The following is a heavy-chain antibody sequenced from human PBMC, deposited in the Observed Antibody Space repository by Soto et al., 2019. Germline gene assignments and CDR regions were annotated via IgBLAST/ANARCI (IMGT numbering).Heavy chain of an antibody. CDR3: AKLSLDSSSRHYYYGMDV. J-gene: IGHJ6*02. CDR2: ISGSGGST. D-gene: IGHD6-6*01. Sequence: PGGSLRLSCAASGFTFSSYAMSWVRQAPGKGLEWVSAISGSGGSTYYADSVKGRFTISRDNSKNTLYLQMNSLRAEDTAVYYCAKLSLDSSSRHYYYGMDVWGQGTTVTVSS. CDR1: GFTFSSYA. V-gene: IGHV3-23*01.